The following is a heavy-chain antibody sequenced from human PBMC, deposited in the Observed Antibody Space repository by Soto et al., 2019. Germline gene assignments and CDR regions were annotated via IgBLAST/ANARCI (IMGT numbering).Heavy chain of an antibody. J-gene: IGHJ2*01. Sequence: QVQLVESGGGVVQPGRSLRLSCAASGFTFSSYGMHWVRQAPGKGLEWVAVIWYDGSNKYYADSVKGRFTISRENSKNTMYLQMNSLRAEDTAVYYCARDLQSRGLPDWYFDLWGRGTLVTFSS. CDR2: IWYDGSNK. V-gene: IGHV3-33*01. CDR3: ARDLQSRGLPDWYFDL. CDR1: GFTFSSYG. D-gene: IGHD2-15*01.